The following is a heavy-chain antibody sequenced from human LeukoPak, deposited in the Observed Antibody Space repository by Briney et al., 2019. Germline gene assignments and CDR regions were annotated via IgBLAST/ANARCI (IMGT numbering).Heavy chain of an antibody. V-gene: IGHV3-21*01. D-gene: IGHD5-18*01. J-gene: IGHJ4*02. CDR1: GFTFSSYS. Sequence: GSLRLSCAASGFTFSSYSMNWVRQAPGKGLEWVSSISSSSSYIYYADSVKGRFTISRDNSKNTLYLQMNSLRAEDTAVYYCVRGGQLWAHFDYWGQGTLVTVSS. CDR2: ISSSSSYI. CDR3: VRGGQLWAHFDY.